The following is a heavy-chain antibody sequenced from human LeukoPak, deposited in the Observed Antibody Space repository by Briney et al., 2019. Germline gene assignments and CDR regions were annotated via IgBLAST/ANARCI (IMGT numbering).Heavy chain of an antibody. CDR2: IFHTGTT. Sequence: PSGTLSLTCAVSGGSISSSNWWSWVRQPPGKGLEWIGRIFHTGTTDYKTSLKGRVTISVDKSKNQFSLKLTSVTAADTAVYYCARDRFGESFFDYWDQGTLVTVSS. CDR1: GGSISSSNW. CDR3: ARDRFGESFFDY. J-gene: IGHJ4*02. V-gene: IGHV4-4*02. D-gene: IGHD3-10*01.